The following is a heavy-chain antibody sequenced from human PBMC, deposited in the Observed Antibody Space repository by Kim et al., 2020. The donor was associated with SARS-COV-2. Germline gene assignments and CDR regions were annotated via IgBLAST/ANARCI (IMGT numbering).Heavy chain of an antibody. Sequence: GESLKISCKASGYTFSDYWIGWVRQMPGKGLEWMGFVYPSDSHVRYSPSFQGQVSFAVDKSVNTATLQGRTLKASDTAVYYCARHRRVQIPDYWGRGTLVIVS. D-gene: IGHD1-1*01. CDR3: ARHRRVQIPDY. CDR2: VYPSDSHV. V-gene: IGHV5-51*01. CDR1: GYTFSDYW. J-gene: IGHJ4*02.